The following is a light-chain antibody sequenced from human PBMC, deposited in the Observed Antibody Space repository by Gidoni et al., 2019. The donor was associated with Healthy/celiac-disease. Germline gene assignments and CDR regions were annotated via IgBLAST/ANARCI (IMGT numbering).Light chain of an antibody. CDR1: QSLLHSNGYNY. Sequence: DIVMTQSPLSLPVTPGEPASISCRSSQSLLHSNGYNYLDWYLQKPGQSPHLLIYLGSHRASGVPDRFSGSGSGTDFTLKISRVEAEDVGVYYCMQALQTPFTFGPGTKVDIK. CDR2: LGS. J-gene: IGKJ3*01. CDR3: MQALQTPFT. V-gene: IGKV2-28*01.